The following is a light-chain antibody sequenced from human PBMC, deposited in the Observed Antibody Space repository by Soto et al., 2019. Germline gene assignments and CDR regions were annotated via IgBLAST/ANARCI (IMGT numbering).Light chain of an antibody. J-gene: IGKJ5*01. Sequence: EIVLTQSPATLSLSPGERATLSCRASQSISNYLAWYQHKPGQAPRRLIFGASNRATGIPARFSGSGSGTDFTVTISSLEPEDFAVYYCQQRSNWPPITFGQGTRLEI. V-gene: IGKV3-11*01. CDR2: GAS. CDR1: QSISNY. CDR3: QQRSNWPPIT.